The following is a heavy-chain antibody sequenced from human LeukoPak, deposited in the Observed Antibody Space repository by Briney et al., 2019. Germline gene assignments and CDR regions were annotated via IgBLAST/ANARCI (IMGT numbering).Heavy chain of an antibody. CDR3: ARVGARVNWNWRRRNRNWYFDL. CDR1: GGSFSGYY. J-gene: IGHJ2*01. CDR2: INHSGST. D-gene: IGHD1-7*01. Sequence: SETLSLTCAVYGGSFSGYYWSWIRQPPGKGLEWIGEINHSGSTNYNPSLKSRVTISVDTSKNQFSLKLSSVTAADTAVYYCARVGARVNWNWRRRNRNWYFDLWGRGTLVTVSS. V-gene: IGHV4-34*01.